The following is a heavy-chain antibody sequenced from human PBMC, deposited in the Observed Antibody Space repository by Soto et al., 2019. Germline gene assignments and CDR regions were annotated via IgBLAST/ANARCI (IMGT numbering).Heavy chain of an antibody. V-gene: IGHV4-39*01. D-gene: IGHD6-19*01. CDR3: ARHDSSVSRNWFDP. CDR1: GGSINSSSYV. J-gene: IGHJ5*02. Sequence: PSETMSITCSVSGGSINSSSYVWGWVRKPPGRGLEWIGSIYYSGSTYYNPSLRSRVTISVDTSKNQFSLKLSSVTAADTAVFYCARHDSSVSRNWFDPWGQGTLVTV. CDR2: IYYSGST.